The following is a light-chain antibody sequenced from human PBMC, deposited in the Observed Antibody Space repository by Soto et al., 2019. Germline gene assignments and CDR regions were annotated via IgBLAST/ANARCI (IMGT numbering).Light chain of an antibody. CDR3: QQRSNWPPRVT. Sequence: IVLAHSPATLSFSPGEIATLSFRAIQSVSSYLAWYQQKPGQAPRLLIYDASNRATGIPARFSGSGSGTDFTLTISSLEPEDFAVYYCQQRSNWPPRVTFGQGTRLEIK. CDR1: QSVSSY. V-gene: IGKV3-11*01. J-gene: IGKJ5*01. CDR2: DAS.